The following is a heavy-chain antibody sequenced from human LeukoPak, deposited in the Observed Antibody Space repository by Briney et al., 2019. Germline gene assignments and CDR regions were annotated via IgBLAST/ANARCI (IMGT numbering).Heavy chain of an antibody. J-gene: IGHJ6*02. Sequence: SETLSLTCTVSGGSISSGGYYWSWIRQPPGKGLEWIGYIYHSGSTYYNPSLKSRVTISVDRSKNQFSLKLSSVTAADTAVYYCARGRGAGSYYYYGMDVWGQGTTVTVSS. CDR1: GGSISSGGYY. D-gene: IGHD3-10*01. V-gene: IGHV4-30-2*01. CDR2: IYHSGST. CDR3: ARGRGAGSYYYYGMDV.